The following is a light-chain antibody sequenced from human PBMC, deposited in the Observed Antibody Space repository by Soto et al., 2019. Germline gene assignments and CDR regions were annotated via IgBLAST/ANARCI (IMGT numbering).Light chain of an antibody. CDR3: QPFDNRVSDYYF. J-gene: IGLJ1*01. CDR1: SSNIASYD. CDR2: GNC. Sequence: QSVLTQPPSVSGAPGQRFTISCTRSSSNIASYDVHWYQQLPGTAPKLLIYGNCNRPPGAPDRFSASKSGTSASLAITGLQAEDEAYYFCQPFDNRVSDYYFFGTGTKVTVL. V-gene: IGLV1-40*01.